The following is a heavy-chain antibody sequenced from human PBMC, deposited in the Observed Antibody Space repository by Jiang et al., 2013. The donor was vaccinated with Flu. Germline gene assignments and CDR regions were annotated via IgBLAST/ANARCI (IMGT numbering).Heavy chain of an antibody. CDR2: ISYTENNK. V-gene: IGHV3-30-3*01. CDR1: GFTFSNYA. J-gene: IGHJ4*02. D-gene: IGHD3-10*01. Sequence: RSLRLSCAASGFTFSNYAMHWVRQAPGKGLEWVAVISYTENNKYYTDSVKGRFTISRDNSKDTLYLQMNSLRAEDTAVYYCARGYFYGSGRFGRGLSNWGQGTLVTVSS. CDR3: ARGYFYGSGRFGRGLSN.